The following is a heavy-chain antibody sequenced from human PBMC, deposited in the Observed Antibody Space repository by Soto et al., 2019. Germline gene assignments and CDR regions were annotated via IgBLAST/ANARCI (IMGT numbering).Heavy chain of an antibody. V-gene: IGHV2-5*02. CDR2: TYCVDDN. D-gene: IGHD3-10*02. Sequence: SGPTLVNPTQTLTLTCTFSGFSLSTSAVGVGWIRQPPGKALERLAHTYCVDDNRYSPALKSRPTITNDTSNNQVVLTMATMDPVDTATYYCAHSIRLFSFDYWGQGTLVTVSS. J-gene: IGHJ4*02. CDR1: GFSLSTSAVG. CDR3: AHSIRLFSFDY.